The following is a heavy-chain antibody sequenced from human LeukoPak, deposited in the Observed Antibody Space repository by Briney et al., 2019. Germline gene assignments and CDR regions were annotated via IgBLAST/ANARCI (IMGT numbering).Heavy chain of an antibody. Sequence: GSLRLSCAASGFTFSSCWMTWVRQAPGKGLEWVANIKEDGSKKNYVDSVKGRFTIFRDNAKNSLYPQMNSLRAEDTAVYYCATPLDYYDSSGYHQGGDWGQGTLVTVSS. D-gene: IGHD3-22*01. CDR3: ATPLDYYDSSGYHQGGD. V-gene: IGHV3-7*03. CDR2: IKEDGSKK. CDR1: GFTFSSCW. J-gene: IGHJ4*02.